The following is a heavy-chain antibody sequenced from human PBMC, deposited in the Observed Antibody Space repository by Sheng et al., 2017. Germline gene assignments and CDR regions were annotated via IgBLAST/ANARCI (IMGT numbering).Heavy chain of an antibody. CDR2: IYYTETT. Sequence: QLQLQQSGPGLVKPSETLSLTCTVSGGSISSSDYWWGWVRQSPGKGLEWIGIIYYTETTYYNPSLKSRVTISIDTSKNQFSLKLNSVTAADTAVYYCARVMGPRYFDYWGQGTRGHRLL. V-gene: IGHV4-39*07. D-gene: IGHD2-8*01. CDR3: ARVMGPRYFDY. J-gene: IGHJ4*02. CDR1: GGSISSSDYW.